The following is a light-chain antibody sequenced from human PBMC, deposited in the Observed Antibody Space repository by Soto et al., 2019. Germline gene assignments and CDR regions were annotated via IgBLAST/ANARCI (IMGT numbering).Light chain of an antibody. CDR2: DVS. V-gene: IGLV2-14*01. J-gene: IGLJ1*01. CDR3: SSYTSSSDYV. CDR1: SSDVGGYNY. Sequence: QSALTQPASVSGSPGQSITISCTGTSSDVGGYNYVSWYQQHPGKAPKLMIYDVSNRPSGVSNRFSGSKSGNTASLTISGLQAEDDADYYCSSYTSSSDYVFGTGTKVTVL.